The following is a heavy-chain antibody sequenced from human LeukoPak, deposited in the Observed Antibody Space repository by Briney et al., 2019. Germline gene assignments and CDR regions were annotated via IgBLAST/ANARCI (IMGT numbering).Heavy chain of an antibody. J-gene: IGHJ4*02. D-gene: IGHD3-16*01. Sequence: GASVKVSCKASGGTFSSYAISWVRQAPGQGLEWMGGIIPIFGTANYAQKFQGRVTTTADESTSTAYIERSDLRSEDTAVYYCARGARRPRDYDYVWGSYSPYYLDYWGQGTLVTVSS. CDR2: IIPIFGTA. CDR3: ARGARRPRDYDYVWGSYSPYYLDY. V-gene: IGHV1-69*13. CDR1: GGTFSSYA.